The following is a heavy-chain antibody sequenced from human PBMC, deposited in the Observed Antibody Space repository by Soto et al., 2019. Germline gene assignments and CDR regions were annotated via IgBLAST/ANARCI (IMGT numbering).Heavy chain of an antibody. J-gene: IGHJ4*02. Sequence: EVQLVESGGGLVQPGGSLRLSCAASGFTFSSYSMNWVRQAPGKGLEWVSYISSSSSTIYYADSVKGRFTISRDNAKNSLYLQMNSLSAEDTAVYYCARLPYGDSPGYWGQGTLVTVSS. D-gene: IGHD4-17*01. CDR2: ISSSSSTI. V-gene: IGHV3-48*01. CDR3: ARLPYGDSPGY. CDR1: GFTFSSYS.